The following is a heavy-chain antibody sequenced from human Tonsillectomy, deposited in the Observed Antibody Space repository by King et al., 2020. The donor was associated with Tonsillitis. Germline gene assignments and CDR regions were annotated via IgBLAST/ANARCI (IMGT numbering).Heavy chain of an antibody. CDR1: GGSISSSNW. CDR2: NNHSGNT. J-gene: IGHJ5*02. D-gene: IGHD3-22*01. CDR3: AGWTITTGFDP. V-gene: IGHV4-4*02. Sequence: QLQESGPGRVKPSGTLSLTCAVSGGSISSSNWGSWVRQPPGKGLEWMGENNHSGNTYYNKSLRSRVTLSVNRSKNQFSLNLGSVTAADTAVYYCAGWTITTGFDPWGQGTLVTVSS.